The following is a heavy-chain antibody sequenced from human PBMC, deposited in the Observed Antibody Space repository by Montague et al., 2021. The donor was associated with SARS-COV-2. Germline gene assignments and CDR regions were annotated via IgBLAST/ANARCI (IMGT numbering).Heavy chain of an antibody. Sequence: SLRLSCAASGFGFSVYWMYWVRQAPGKGLGWVSRISTDGSDTAYADFVKGRFIISRDNAGDTLYLQMNSLRADDAALYYCASELWSAGEYWGQGALVTVSS. D-gene: IGHD2-21*01. J-gene: IGHJ4*02. CDR2: ISTDGSDT. CDR1: GFGFSVYW. CDR3: ASELWSAGEY. V-gene: IGHV3-74*01.